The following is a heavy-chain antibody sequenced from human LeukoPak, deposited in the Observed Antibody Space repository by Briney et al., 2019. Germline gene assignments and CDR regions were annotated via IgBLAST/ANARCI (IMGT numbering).Heavy chain of an antibody. D-gene: IGHD4-23*01. J-gene: IGHJ4*02. CDR3: ASNSYIAGGQNDY. CDR2: IYHSGST. Sequence: SETLSLTRAVSGGSISSGGYSWSWIRQPPGKGLEWIGYIYHSGSTYYNPSLKSRVTISVDRSKNQFSLKLSSVTAADTAVYYCASNSYIAGGQNDYWGQGTLVTVSS. V-gene: IGHV4-30-2*01. CDR1: GGSISSGGYS.